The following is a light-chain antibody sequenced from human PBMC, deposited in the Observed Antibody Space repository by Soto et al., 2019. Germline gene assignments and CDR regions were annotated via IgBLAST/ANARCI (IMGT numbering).Light chain of an antibody. CDR2: DAS. J-gene: IGKJ5*01. Sequence: EIVLTQSPGTLSSSPGGRATLSCRASQSVTNNYLAWYQQKPGQAPRLLIYDASNRATGIPARFSGSGYGTDFTINISSLEPEDFAVYYCQQRSNWSITFGQGTRLEIK. CDR3: QQRSNWSIT. V-gene: IGKV3-11*01. CDR1: QSVTNNY.